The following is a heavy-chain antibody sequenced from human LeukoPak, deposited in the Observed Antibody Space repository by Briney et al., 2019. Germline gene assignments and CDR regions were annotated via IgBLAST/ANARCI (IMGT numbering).Heavy chain of an antibody. V-gene: IGHV3-30-3*01. CDR1: GFTFNSFS. J-gene: IGHJ4*02. Sequence: GGSLNLSCATSGFTFNSFSMHWVRQAPGEGLEWVAIISYDGSTKSYADSVKGRFTISGDNSKNTVYLQMNSLKTEDTAVYYCARDWWGYSSSWGLFDYWGQGTLVTVSS. CDR3: ARDWWGYSSSWGLFDY. D-gene: IGHD6-13*01. CDR2: ISYDGSTK.